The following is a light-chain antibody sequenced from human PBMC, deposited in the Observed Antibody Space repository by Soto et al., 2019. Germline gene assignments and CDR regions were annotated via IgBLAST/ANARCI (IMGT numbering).Light chain of an antibody. CDR3: QQCSDWART. V-gene: IGKV3-11*01. CDR1: QRVSSY. CDR2: DSS. J-gene: IGKJ4*01. Sequence: EIVLTQSPATLSLSPGARATLSCSASQRVSSYLAWYLQKPGQAPRLLIYDSSNRATGIPARFSGSGSGTDFTLTLSRLEPEEFAVYYCQQCSDWARTVRGGTNVEIK.